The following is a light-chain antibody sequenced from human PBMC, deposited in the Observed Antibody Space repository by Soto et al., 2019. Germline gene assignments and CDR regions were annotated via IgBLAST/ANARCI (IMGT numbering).Light chain of an antibody. CDR1: QSVLFTSNNKNY. CDR3: QQFGGSPQT. CDR2: GAS. Sequence: DIVMTQSPDSLAVSLGERATINCESSQSVLFTSNNKNYLAWYQQKPGQAPRLLLYGASTRATGIPDRFSGSGSGTDFTLTISRLEPEDFAVYYCQQFGGSPQTFGQGTKVDIK. J-gene: IGKJ1*01. V-gene: IGKV4-1*01.